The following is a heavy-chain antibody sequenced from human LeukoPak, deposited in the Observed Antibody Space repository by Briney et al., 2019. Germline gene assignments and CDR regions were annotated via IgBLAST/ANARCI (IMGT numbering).Heavy chain of an antibody. CDR2: IRYDGSNK. CDR1: GFTFSSYG. D-gene: IGHD3-10*01. V-gene: IGHV3-30*02. J-gene: IGHJ4*02. CDR3: AKDEVTMVRGVIEYYFDY. Sequence: GGSLRLSCAASGFTFSSYGMHWVRQAPGKGLEWVAFIRYDGSNKYYADSVKGRFTISRDNSKNTLYLQVNSLRAEDTAVYYCAKDEVTMVRGVIEYYFDYWGQGTLVTVSS.